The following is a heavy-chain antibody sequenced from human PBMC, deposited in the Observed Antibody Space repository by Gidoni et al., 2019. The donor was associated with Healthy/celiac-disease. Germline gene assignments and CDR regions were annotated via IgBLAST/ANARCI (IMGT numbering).Heavy chain of an antibody. V-gene: IGHV3-9*01. CDR3: AKASCGDCSDAFDI. J-gene: IGHJ3*02. D-gene: IGHD2-21*02. Sequence: EVQLVESGGGLVQPGRSLRLSCASSGFTFVDYAMHWVRQAPGKGLEWISGISWNSGSIGYADSVKDRFTISRDNAKNSLYLQMNSLRAEDTALYYCAKASCGDCSDAFDIWGQGTMVTVSS. CDR2: ISWNSGSI. CDR1: GFTFVDYA.